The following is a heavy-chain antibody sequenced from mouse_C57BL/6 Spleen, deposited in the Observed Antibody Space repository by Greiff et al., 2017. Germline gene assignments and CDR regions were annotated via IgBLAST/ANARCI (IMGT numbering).Heavy chain of an antibody. J-gene: IGHJ2*01. V-gene: IGHV1-76*01. CDR1: GYTFTDYY. CDR2: IYPGSGNT. D-gene: IGHD4-1*01. CDR3: ARLGAGTPVDY. Sequence: QVQLQQSGAELVRPGASVKLSCKASGYTFTDYYINWVKQRPGQGLEWIARIYPGSGNTYYNEKFKGKATLTAEKSSSTAYMQLSSLTSEDSAVYFCARLGAGTPVDYWAKAPLSQSPQ.